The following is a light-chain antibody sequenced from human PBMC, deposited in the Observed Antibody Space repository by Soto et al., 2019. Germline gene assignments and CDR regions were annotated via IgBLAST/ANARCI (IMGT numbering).Light chain of an antibody. CDR3: QQPYNTQLT. V-gene: IGKV1-39*01. CDR1: QNIGKY. CDR2: AAS. Sequence: IQMTQSPSSLSASVGDRVTITCRASQNIGKYLNWYQHRPGKAPKLLVYAASSLQSGVPSRFNGSESGTDFSLTITSLQPEDSATYYCQQPYNTQLTFGHGTKV. J-gene: IGKJ1*01.